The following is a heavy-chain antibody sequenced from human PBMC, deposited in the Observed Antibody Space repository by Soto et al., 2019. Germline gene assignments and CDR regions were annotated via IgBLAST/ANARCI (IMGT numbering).Heavy chain of an antibody. D-gene: IGHD1-7*01. CDR3: TKGGVGYNSNSFDS. V-gene: IGHV3-30*18. Sequence: SLRLSCAASGFTFRSYGMHWVRQAPGKGLEWVAVISYDGSNKYYADSVKGRFTISRDNSKNTLYLQMNSLRAEDTAVYYCTKGGVGYNSNSFDSWCQDKMV. J-gene: IGHJ3*02. CDR1: GFTFRSYG. CDR2: ISYDGSNK.